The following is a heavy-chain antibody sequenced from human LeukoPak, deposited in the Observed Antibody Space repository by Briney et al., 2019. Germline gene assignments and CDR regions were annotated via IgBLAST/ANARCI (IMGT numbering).Heavy chain of an antibody. CDR3: ARDALEWALLSYYYYYYMDV. Sequence: GGSLRLSCAASGFTFDDYGMSWVRQAPGKGLEWVSGINWNGGSTGYADSVKGRFTISRDNAKNSLYLQMNSLRAEDTAVYYCARDALEWALLSYYYYYYMDVWGKGTTVTVSS. CDR2: INWNGGST. CDR1: GFTFDDYG. J-gene: IGHJ6*03. D-gene: IGHD3-3*01. V-gene: IGHV3-20*04.